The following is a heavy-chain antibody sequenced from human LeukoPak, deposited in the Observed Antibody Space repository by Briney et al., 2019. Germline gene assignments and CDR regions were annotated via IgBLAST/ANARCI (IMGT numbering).Heavy chain of an antibody. CDR3: ARGGGLDV. CDR1: GFTFSSYW. V-gene: IGHV3-7*03. CDR2: INHNGNVN. Sequence: PGGSLRLSCAASGFTFSSYWMNWARQAPGKGLEWVASINHNGNVNYYVDSVKGRFTISGDNAKNSLYLQMSNLRAKDTAVYFCARGGGLDVWGQGATVTVSS. D-gene: IGHD3-16*01. J-gene: IGHJ6*02.